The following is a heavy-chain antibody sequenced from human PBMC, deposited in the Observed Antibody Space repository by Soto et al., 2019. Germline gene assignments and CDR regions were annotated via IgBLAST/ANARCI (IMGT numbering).Heavy chain of an antibody. CDR2: IYYSVST. CDR3: ARGVVVPEKGSDY. J-gene: IGHJ4*02. CDR1: GGSISSGDYY. D-gene: IGHD2-2*01. Sequence: SETLSLTCTVSGGSISSGDYYWSWIRQPPGKGQEWIGYIYYSVSTYYNPSLKSRVTISVDTSKNQFSLKLSSVTAADTAVYYCARGVVVPEKGSDYWGQGTRVTVSS. V-gene: IGHV4-30-4*01.